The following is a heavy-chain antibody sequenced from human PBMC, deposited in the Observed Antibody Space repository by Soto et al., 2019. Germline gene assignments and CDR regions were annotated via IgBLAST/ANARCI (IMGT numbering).Heavy chain of an antibody. V-gene: IGHV4-34*01. J-gene: IGHJ6*02. Sequence: NPSETLSLTCAVYGGSFSGYYWSWIRQPPGKGLEWIGEINHSGSTNYNPSLKSRVTISVDTSKNQFSLKLSSVTAADTAVYYCARGYCSSTSCPYYYYYYGMDVWGQGTTVTVSS. CDR1: GGSFSGYY. CDR2: INHSGST. CDR3: ARGYCSSTSCPYYYYYYGMDV. D-gene: IGHD2-2*01.